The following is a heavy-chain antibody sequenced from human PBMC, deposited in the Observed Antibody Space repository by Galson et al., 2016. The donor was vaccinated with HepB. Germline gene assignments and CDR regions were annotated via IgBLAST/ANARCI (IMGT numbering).Heavy chain of an antibody. Sequence: SVKVSCKASGDTFRNYAITWVRQAPGQGLEWMGQIIPMSGTANYAQKFQGRVTITADESTSTAYMELTSLRSEDTAVYYCARNEPRFTGTTDYYYGMDGWGQGTTVTVS. D-gene: IGHD4-17*01. CDR1: GDTFRNYA. V-gene: IGHV1-69*13. J-gene: IGHJ6*02. CDR3: ARNEPRFTGTTDYYYGMDG. CDR2: IIPMSGTA.